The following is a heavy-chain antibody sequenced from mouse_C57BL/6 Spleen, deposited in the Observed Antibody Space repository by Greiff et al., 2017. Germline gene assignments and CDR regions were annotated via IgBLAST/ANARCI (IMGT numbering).Heavy chain of an antibody. D-gene: IGHD2-3*01. CDR3: ARWDGYYGDYAMDD. J-gene: IGHJ4*01. Sequence: QVHVKQSGPGLVQPSQSLSITCTVSGFSLTSYGVHWVRQSPGKGLEWLGVIWSGGSTDYNAAFISRLSISKDNSKSQVFFKMNSLQADDTAIYYCARWDGYYGDYAMDDWGQGTSVTVSS. V-gene: IGHV2-2*01. CDR2: IWSGGST. CDR1: GFSLTSYG.